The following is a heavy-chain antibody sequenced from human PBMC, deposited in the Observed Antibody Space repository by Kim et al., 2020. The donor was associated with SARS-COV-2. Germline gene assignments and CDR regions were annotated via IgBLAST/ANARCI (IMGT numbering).Heavy chain of an antibody. CDR3: ARVKDTAMADDY. CDR2: INHSGST. V-gene: IGHV4-34*01. D-gene: IGHD5-18*01. J-gene: IGHJ4*02. Sequence: SETLSLTCAVYGGSFSGYYLSWIRQPPGKGLEWIGEINHSGSTNYNPSLKSRVTISVDTSKNQFSLKLSSVTAADTAVYYCARVKDTAMADDYWGQG. CDR1: GGSFSGYY.